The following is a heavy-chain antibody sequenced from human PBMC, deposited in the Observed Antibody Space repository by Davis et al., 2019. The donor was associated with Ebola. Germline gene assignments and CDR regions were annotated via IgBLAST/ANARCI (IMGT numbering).Heavy chain of an antibody. CDR3: ARDHEAVTLYYYGMDV. V-gene: IGHV1-8*01. J-gene: IGHJ6*02. CDR1: GYTFTSYD. Sequence: AASVKVSCKASGYTFTSYDINWVRQATGQGLEWMGWMNPNSGNTGYAQKFQGRVTMTRNTSISTAYMELSSLRSEDTAVYYCARDHEAVTLYYYGMDVWGQGTTVTVSS. CDR2: MNPNSGNT. D-gene: IGHD4-17*01.